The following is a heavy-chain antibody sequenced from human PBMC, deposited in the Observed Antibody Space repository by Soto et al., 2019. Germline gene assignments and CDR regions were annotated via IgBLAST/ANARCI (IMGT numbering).Heavy chain of an antibody. V-gene: IGHV4-59*01. J-gene: IGHJ4*02. CDR2: IYYCGST. Sequence: SETLSLTCTVSGGSISSYYWSWIRQPPGEGVEWIGYIYYCGSTSYKPAVKSRVTLSVDTSKNQFSLKLSSVTAADPAVYYCARGALAGSSYYFDYWGQGTLVTVSS. CDR1: GGSISSYY. CDR3: ARGALAGSSYYFDY. D-gene: IGHD6-19*01.